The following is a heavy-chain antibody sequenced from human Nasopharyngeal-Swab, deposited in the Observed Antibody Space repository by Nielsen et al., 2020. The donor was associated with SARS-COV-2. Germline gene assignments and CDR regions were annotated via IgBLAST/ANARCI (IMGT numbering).Heavy chain of an antibody. CDR1: GFTFNNFG. V-gene: IGHV3-30*18. CDR3: AKSAVLFWLGQFTRESLDL. Sequence: GGSLRLSCTASGFTFNNFGCHWVRQARGKGLEWVAVISYEGSKKSYADSVKDRFTISRDSSKNTVCLQMNSLRPDDTAVYYCAKSAVLFWLGQFTRESLDLWGQGTMVTVSS. D-gene: IGHD3-3*01. J-gene: IGHJ3*01. CDR2: ISYEGSKK.